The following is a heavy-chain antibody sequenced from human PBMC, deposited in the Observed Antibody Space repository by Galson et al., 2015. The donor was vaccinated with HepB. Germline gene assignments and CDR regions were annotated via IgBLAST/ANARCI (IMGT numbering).Heavy chain of an antibody. Sequence: SVKVSCKVSGYTLTELSMHWVRQAPGKGLEWMGGFDHEDGETIYTQKFQGRVTMTEDTSTDTAYMELSSLRSEDTAVYYCATDRELAGGSFPANLGQGTLVTVSS. D-gene: IGHD1-26*01. CDR2: FDHEDGET. CDR1: GYTLTELS. J-gene: IGHJ4*02. CDR3: ATDRELAGGSFPAN. V-gene: IGHV1-24*01.